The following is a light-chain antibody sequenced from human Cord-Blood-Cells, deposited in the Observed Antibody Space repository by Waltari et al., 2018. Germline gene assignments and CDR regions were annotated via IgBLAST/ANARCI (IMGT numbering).Light chain of an antibody. J-gene: IGKJ4*01. V-gene: IGKV4-1*01. CDR1: QSVLYSCNNKKY. CDR2: WAS. CDR3: QQYYSTPLT. Sequence: DIVMTQSPDSLAVSLGERATINCKSSQSVLYSCNNKKYLAWYQQKPGQPPKLLIYWASTRESGVPDRFSGSGSGTDFTLTISSLQAEDVAVYYCQQYYSTPLTFGGGTKVEIK.